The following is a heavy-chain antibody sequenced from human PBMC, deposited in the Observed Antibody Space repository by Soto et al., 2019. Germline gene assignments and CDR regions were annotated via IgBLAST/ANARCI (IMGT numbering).Heavy chain of an antibody. V-gene: IGHV3-30-3*01. Sequence: QVQLVESGGGVVQPGRSLRLSCAASGFTFSSYAIHWVRQAPGKGLEWVAVISYDGCNKYSADSVKGRFTVPRDNSKNTVYLQMNSLRVEDTAVYYCARELEAWFGPWGQGTLVTVSS. CDR2: ISYDGCNK. CDR1: GFTFSSYA. CDR3: ARELEAWFGP. J-gene: IGHJ5*02.